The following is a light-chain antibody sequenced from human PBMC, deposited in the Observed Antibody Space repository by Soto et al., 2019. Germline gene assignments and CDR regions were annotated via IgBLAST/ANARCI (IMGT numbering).Light chain of an antibody. J-gene: IGLJ2*01. CDR3: AAWDGSLSAVV. CDR1: RSNIRTYT. Sequence: QSVLTQSPSASGTPGQRVTISCSGSRSNIRTYTVNWYQQLPGTAPTLLIYLNTQRPSGVPARFSGSKSGTSASLAISGLQSEDEADYYCAAWDGSLSAVVFGGGTKVTVL. V-gene: IGLV1-44*01. CDR2: LNT.